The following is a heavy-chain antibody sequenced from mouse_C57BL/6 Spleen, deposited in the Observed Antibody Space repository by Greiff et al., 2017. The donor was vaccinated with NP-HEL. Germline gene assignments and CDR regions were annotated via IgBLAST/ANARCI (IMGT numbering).Heavy chain of an antibody. Sequence: EVKLQESGPGLVKPSQSLSLTCSVTGYSITSGYYWNWIRQFPGNKLEWMGYISYDGSNNYNPSLKNRISITRDTSKNQFFLKLNSVTTEDTATYYCARGGWDLYFDVWGTGTTVTVSS. J-gene: IGHJ1*03. CDR3: ARGGWDLYFDV. CDR1: GYSITSGYY. V-gene: IGHV3-6*01. D-gene: IGHD4-1*01. CDR2: ISYDGSN.